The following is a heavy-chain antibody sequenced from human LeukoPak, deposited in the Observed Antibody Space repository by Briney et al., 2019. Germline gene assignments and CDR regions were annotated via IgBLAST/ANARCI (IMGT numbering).Heavy chain of an antibody. Sequence: PGGSLRLSCAGSAFTFSNYWMHWVRQVPGKGLVWVSRINPDGSTITYADSVKGRFTISRDNARNTLYLQMNSLRAEDTAIYCCSKDTFGVHDSWGQGTLVTVSS. V-gene: IGHV3-74*03. J-gene: IGHJ4*02. CDR3: SKDTFGVHDS. D-gene: IGHD3-16*01. CDR2: INPDGSTI. CDR1: AFTFSNYW.